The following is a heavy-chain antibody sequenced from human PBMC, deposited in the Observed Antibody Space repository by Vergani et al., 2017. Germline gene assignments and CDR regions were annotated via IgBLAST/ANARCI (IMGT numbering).Heavy chain of an antibody. Sequence: QMQLQESGPGLVKPSETLSLSCTVSGDSISTSSYAWGWIRQPPGKTLEWIGTVFYGGRTSYNPSLKSRVTLSLDTSKKQISLHLTSVTAADTAVYYCARESIAVAAPDYWGQGTLVTVSS. CDR3: ARESIAVAAPDY. J-gene: IGHJ4*02. CDR2: VFYGGRT. CDR1: GDSISTSSYA. V-gene: IGHV4-39*02. D-gene: IGHD6-19*01.